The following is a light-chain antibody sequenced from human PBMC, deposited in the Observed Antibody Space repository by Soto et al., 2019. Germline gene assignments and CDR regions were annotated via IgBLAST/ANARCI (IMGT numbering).Light chain of an antibody. CDR2: DAT. CDR3: LQYGTFPHA. Sequence: IQMTQSPSTLSASVGDTVTLTCRSRQMIARWLAWYQQKPGTAPRLIIYDATSLQSGAQSRFSASAPGTDFTRTISSLHPDDFATSYFLQYGTFPHAFGQGTKLEI. J-gene: IGKJ2*01. V-gene: IGKV1-5*01. CDR1: QMIARW.